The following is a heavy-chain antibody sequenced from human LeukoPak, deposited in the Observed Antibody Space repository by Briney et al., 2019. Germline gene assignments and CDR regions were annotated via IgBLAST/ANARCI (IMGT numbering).Heavy chain of an antibody. CDR3: AKGANEGYYYYYGLDV. CDR1: GYTFTGYY. J-gene: IGHJ6*02. Sequence: GPVKVSCKASGYTFTGYYMHWVRQAPEQGLEWMGWINPKSGATTYAQKFQDRVTLTRDTSINTAYMDLSGLTSDDTAVFYCAKGANEGYYYYYGLDVWGQGTTVTVSS. V-gene: IGHV1-2*02. CDR2: INPKSGAT.